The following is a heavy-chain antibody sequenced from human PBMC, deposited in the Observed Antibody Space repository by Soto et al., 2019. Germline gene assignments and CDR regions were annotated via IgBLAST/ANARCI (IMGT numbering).Heavy chain of an antibody. J-gene: IGHJ6*02. Sequence: SVKVSFKASGGTSSSYAISWVRQAPGQGLEWMGGIIPIFGTANYAQKFQGRVTITADESTSTPYMELSRMRSEDTAVYYCARATEWGSYYYYYSGMHVSGPGTTVTVYS. V-gene: IGHV1-69*13. D-gene: IGHD2-8*01. CDR3: ARATEWGSYYYYYSGMHV. CDR2: IIPIFGTA. CDR1: GGTSSSYA.